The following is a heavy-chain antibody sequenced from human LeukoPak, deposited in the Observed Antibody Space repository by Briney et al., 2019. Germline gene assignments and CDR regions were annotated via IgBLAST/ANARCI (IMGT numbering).Heavy chain of an antibody. CDR3: ASRGRGGNGHEY. CDR2: INHSGST. D-gene: IGHD3-16*01. CDR1: GGSFSGHY. J-gene: IGHJ4*02. V-gene: IGHV4-34*01. Sequence: PSETLSLTCAVYGGSFSGHYWSWIRQPPGKGLEWIGEINHSGSTNYNPSLKSRVTISVDTSKNQFSLKLSSVTAADTAVYYCASRGRGGNGHEYWGQGTLVTVSS.